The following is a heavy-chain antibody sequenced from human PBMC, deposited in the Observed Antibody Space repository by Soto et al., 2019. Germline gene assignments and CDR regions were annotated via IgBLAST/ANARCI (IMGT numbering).Heavy chain of an antibody. Sequence: EVQLVESGGGVVRPGGSLRLSCAASGFTFDDYGMSWVRQAPGKGLEWVSGINWNGGSTGYADSVKGRFTISRDNXXNSLYLQMNSLRAEDTALYYCARDVTLTMGNAFDIWGQGTMVTVSS. V-gene: IGHV3-20*04. CDR2: INWNGGST. D-gene: IGHD3-10*01. CDR1: GFTFDDYG. J-gene: IGHJ3*02. CDR3: ARDVTLTMGNAFDI.